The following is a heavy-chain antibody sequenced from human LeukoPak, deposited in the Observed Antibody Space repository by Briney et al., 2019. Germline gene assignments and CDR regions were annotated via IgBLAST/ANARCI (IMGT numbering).Heavy chain of an antibody. V-gene: IGHV1-2*02. CDR2: IQHNNGAT. CDR1: GYTFTGHY. J-gene: IGHJ4*02. CDR3: VRASREGDDASGYSPFDY. D-gene: IGHD3-22*01. Sequence: ASVKVSCKTSGYTFTGHYMFWVRQAPGQGLEWMGWIQHNNGATNHAQKFQGRVTMTRDTSISTIYMELGRLTSDDTAVYYCVRASREGDDASGYSPFDYWGQGTLVSVSS.